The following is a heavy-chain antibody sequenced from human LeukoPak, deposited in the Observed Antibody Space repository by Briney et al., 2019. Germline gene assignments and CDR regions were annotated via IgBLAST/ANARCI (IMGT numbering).Heavy chain of an antibody. CDR2: VYTDGST. J-gene: IGHJ4*02. Sequence: GGSLRLSCAASGFIVSSNYMSWVRQAPGKGLEWISLVYTDGSTNYADSVKGRFTISRDNSKNTLYLQMNSLRAEDTAVYYCATSPASSCLDDWGQGTLATVSS. D-gene: IGHD6-13*01. V-gene: IGHV3-53*01. CDR3: ATSPASSCLDD. CDR1: GFIVSSNY.